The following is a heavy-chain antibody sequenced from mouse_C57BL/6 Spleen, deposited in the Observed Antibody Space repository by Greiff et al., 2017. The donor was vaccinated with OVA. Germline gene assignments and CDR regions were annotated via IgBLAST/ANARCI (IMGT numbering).Heavy chain of an antibody. D-gene: IGHD2-5*01. V-gene: IGHV1-55*01. Sequence: QVQLQQPGAELVKPGASVKMSCKASGYTFTSYWITWVKQRPGQGLEWIGDIYPGSGSTNYNEKFKSKATLTVDTSSSTAYMQLSSLTSEDSAVYYCARSGDYSNFEEGYYFDYWGQGTTLTVSS. CDR3: ARSGDYSNFEEGYYFDY. J-gene: IGHJ2*01. CDR2: IYPGSGST. CDR1: GYTFTSYW.